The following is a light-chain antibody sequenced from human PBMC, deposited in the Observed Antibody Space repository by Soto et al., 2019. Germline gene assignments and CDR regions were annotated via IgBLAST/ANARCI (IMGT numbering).Light chain of an antibody. Sequence: IVDTQSPSTLSSSPGERATLSCRASQSVSTNNLAWYQQRPGQAPRLLIYGASSMDTGVPDRFSGSGSGTDFTLTISSLQPQDFATYFCQQSYSSLQTFGQGTKVDIK. J-gene: IGKJ1*01. V-gene: IGKV3D-20*02. CDR3: QQSYSSLQT. CDR2: GAS. CDR1: QSVSTNN.